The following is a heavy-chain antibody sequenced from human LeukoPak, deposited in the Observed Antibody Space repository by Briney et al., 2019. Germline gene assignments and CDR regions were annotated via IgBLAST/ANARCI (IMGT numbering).Heavy chain of an antibody. CDR3: VRYRDGEYDF. V-gene: IGHV3-7*01. CDR1: GFTFSSYG. D-gene: IGHD4-17*01. J-gene: IGHJ4*02. CDR2: IKQDGSEK. Sequence: GRSLRLSCAASGFTFSSYGMLWVRQAPGKGLEWVANIKQDGSEKYYVDSVKGRFTISRDNTKSSMYLEMNSLRAEDTAVYYCVRYRDGEYDFWGQGTLVTVSS.